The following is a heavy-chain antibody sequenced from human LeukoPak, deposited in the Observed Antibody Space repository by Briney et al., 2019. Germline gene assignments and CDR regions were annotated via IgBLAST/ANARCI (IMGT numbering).Heavy chain of an antibody. V-gene: IGHV1-58*01. CDR3: AAAPDIVAGSYPFLFNC. CDR1: GFTFTSSA. CDR2: IVVGSGNT. J-gene: IGHJ4*02. Sequence: ASVKVSCKASGFTFTSSAVQWVRQARGQRLEWIGWIVVGSGNTNYAQKFQERVTITRDMSTSTAYMELSSLRSEDTAVYYCAAAPDIVAGSYPFLFNCWGQGTLVTVSS. D-gene: IGHD3-10*01.